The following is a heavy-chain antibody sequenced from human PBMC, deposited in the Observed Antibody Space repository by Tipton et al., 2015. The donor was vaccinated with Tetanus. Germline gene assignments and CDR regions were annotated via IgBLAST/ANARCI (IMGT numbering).Heavy chain of an antibody. D-gene: IGHD2-8*02. Sequence: TLSLTCSVSGDSGSRHYWSWIRQPPGKGLQWIGYMDYSGTTHYNPSLKSRVTISIDRSKNQLSLKLTSVTAADTAVYYCARATSTGPAYNWFDPWGQGTLVTVSS. CDR3: ARATSTGPAYNWFDP. CDR1: GDSGSRHY. V-gene: IGHV4-59*02. CDR2: MDYSGTT. J-gene: IGHJ5*02.